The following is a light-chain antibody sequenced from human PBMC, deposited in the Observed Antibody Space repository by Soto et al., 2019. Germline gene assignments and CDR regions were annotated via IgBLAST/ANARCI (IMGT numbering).Light chain of an antibody. Sequence: QSVLTQPASVSGSPGQSITISCTGTSSDVGTYNSVSWYQQHPGKAPKLMIYDVDIRTSGVSNRFSGSKSGNTASLTISGLQAEDEADYYCSSYTRSSTVLFGGGTKVTVL. CDR2: DVD. J-gene: IGLJ2*01. CDR1: SSDVGTYNS. V-gene: IGLV2-14*01. CDR3: SSYTRSSTVL.